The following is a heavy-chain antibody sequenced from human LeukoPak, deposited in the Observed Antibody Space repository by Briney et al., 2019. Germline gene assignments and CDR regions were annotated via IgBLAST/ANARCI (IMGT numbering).Heavy chain of an antibody. CDR1: GYSFTTYW. CDR2: IYPGDSDT. Sequence: GESLKISCKGSGYSFTTYWIGWVRQMPGKGLEWMGIIYPGDSDTKYSPSFQGQITISADKSISTAYLQWSSLKASDTAMYYCARRLTTEETFDYWGQGTLVTVSS. CDR3: ARRLTTEETFDY. V-gene: IGHV5-51*01. D-gene: IGHD1-1*01. J-gene: IGHJ4*02.